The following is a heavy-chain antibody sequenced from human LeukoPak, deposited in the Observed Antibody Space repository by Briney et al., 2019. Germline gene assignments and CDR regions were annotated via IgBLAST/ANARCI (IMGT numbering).Heavy chain of an antibody. CDR1: GGSISSYY. Sequence: PSETLSLTCTVSGGSISSYYWSWIRQPPGKGLEWIGYIYYGGSTNYNPSLKSRVTIPVDTSKNQFSLKPNSVTAADTAVYYCAREGEVPHCSGGSCYDYWGQGTLVTVSP. J-gene: IGHJ4*02. V-gene: IGHV4-59*01. CDR3: AREGEVPHCSGGSCYDY. D-gene: IGHD2-15*01. CDR2: IYYGGST.